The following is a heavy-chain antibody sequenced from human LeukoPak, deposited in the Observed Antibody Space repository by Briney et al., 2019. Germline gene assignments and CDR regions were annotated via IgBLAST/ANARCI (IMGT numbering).Heavy chain of an antibody. CDR1: GGSITNNHYY. Sequence: NPWDTLSLTCVVSGGSITNNHYYWGWIRQPRGRGLERIGSIHYSGNTHYNASLKSRVTISADTSKNQFTLELTSVTAEDTAVYYCARHLVIDSGYIRNWGQGTLVTVSS. V-gene: IGHV4-39*01. D-gene: IGHD5-12*01. CDR2: IHYSGNT. J-gene: IGHJ4*02. CDR3: ARHLVIDSGYIRN.